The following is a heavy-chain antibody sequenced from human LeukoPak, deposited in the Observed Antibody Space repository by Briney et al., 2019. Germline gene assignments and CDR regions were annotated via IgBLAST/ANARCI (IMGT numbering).Heavy chain of an antibody. Sequence: EASVKVSCKASGYTFTSYGISWVRQAPGQGLEWMGWISAYNGNTNYAQKLQGRVTMTTDTSTSTAYMELRSLRAEDTAVYYCARGGARLVITRIDYWGQGTLVTVSS. CDR2: ISAYNGNT. V-gene: IGHV1-18*01. CDR3: ARGGARLVITRIDY. D-gene: IGHD3-9*01. CDR1: GYTFTSYG. J-gene: IGHJ4*02.